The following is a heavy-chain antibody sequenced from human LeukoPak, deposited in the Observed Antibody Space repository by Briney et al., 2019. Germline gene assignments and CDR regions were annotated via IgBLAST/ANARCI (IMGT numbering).Heavy chain of an antibody. D-gene: IGHD5-12*01. CDR1: GFTFSSHW. Sequence: AGGSLRLSCAASGFTFSSHWMHWVRQVPGKGLVWVSRINSDGSTTDYADSVKGRFTISRDNAKNTLYLQMNRLGAEDTAVYYCARGPPGRFDYWGQGTLVTVSS. V-gene: IGHV3-74*01. CDR2: INSDGSTT. CDR3: ARGPPGRFDY. J-gene: IGHJ4*02.